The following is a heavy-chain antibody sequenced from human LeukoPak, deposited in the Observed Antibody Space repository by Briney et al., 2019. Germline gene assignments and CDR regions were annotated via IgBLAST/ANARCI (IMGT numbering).Heavy chain of an antibody. J-gene: IGHJ4*02. Sequence: ASVKVSCKASGYTFTSYDIDWVRQATGQGLEWMGWMNPNSGNTGYAQKFQGRVTITRNTSISTAYMELSSLRSEDTAVYYCATVRWRGGYFDYWGQGTLVTVSS. CDR2: MNPNSGNT. CDR3: ATVRWRGGYFDY. CDR1: GYTFTSYD. D-gene: IGHD5-24*01. V-gene: IGHV1-8*03.